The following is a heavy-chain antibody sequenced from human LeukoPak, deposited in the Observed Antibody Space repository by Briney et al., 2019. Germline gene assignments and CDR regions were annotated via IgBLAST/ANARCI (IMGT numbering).Heavy chain of an antibody. J-gene: IGHJ4*02. CDR2: IYSGGST. Sequence: PGGSLRLSCAASGFTVSSNYMSWVRQATGRGLEWVSVIYSGGSTYYADSVKGRFTVSRDSSKNTLYLQMNSLRAEDTAVYYCARDVGLRYFDWLGTFDYWGQGTLVTVSS. V-gene: IGHV3-53*01. CDR3: ARDVGLRYFDWLGTFDY. D-gene: IGHD3-9*01. CDR1: GFTVSSNY.